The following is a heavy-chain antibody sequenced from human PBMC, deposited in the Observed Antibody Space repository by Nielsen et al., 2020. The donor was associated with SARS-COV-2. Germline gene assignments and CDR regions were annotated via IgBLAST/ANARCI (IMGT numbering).Heavy chain of an antibody. V-gene: IGHV3-53*01. Sequence: GESLKISCAASGFTVSSNYMSWVRQAPGKGLEWVSVIYSGGTTFYADSVRGRFTISRDNSKNTVYLQMNSLRAEDTAIYYCAASRYSSGWYYFDDWGQGTLVTVSS. J-gene: IGHJ4*02. CDR3: AASRYSSGWYYFDD. D-gene: IGHD6-19*01. CDR2: IYSGGTT. CDR1: GFTVSSNY.